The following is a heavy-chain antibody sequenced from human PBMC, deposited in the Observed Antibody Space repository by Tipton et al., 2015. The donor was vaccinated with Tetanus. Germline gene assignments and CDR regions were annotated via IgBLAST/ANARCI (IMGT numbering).Heavy chain of an antibody. D-gene: IGHD3-3*01. Sequence: GSLRLSCAASGFTFSSHAMSWVRQDPGKGLEWVSGISGSGGSTNYADSVKGRFTISRDNSKNTLYLQMNSLRAEDTAVYYCTRGVWSGSYTGSIDYWGQGTLVTVSS. CDR2: ISGSGGST. V-gene: IGHV3-23*01. J-gene: IGHJ4*02. CDR1: GFTFSSHA. CDR3: TRGVWSGSYTGSIDY.